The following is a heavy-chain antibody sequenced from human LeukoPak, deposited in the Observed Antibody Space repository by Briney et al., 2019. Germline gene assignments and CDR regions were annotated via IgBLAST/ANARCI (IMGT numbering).Heavy chain of an antibody. J-gene: IGHJ4*02. CDR3: AKQGGGYDYVWGSYPDY. Sequence: PGGSLRLSCAASGFTFSSHGMHWVRQAPGKGLEWVAVISYDGSNKYYADSVKGRFTISRDNSKNTLYLQMNSLRAEDTAVYYCAKQGGGYDYVWGSYPDYWGQGTLVTVSS. CDR1: GFTFSSHG. V-gene: IGHV3-30*18. CDR2: ISYDGSNK. D-gene: IGHD3-16*02.